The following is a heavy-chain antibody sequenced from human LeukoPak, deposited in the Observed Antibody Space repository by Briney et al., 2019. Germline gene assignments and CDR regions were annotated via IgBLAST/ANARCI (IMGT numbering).Heavy chain of an antibody. CDR2: LNTNTGNP. J-gene: IGHJ5*02. D-gene: IGHD4-17*01. CDR3: ARIFQTTVNGGYWFDP. V-gene: IGHV7-4-1*02. CDR1: GYTFTSYA. Sequence: GASVKVSCKASGYTFTSYAMNWVRQAPGQGLEWMGWLNTNTGNPTYAQGFTGRFVFSLDTSVSTAYLQISSLKAEDTAVYYCARIFQTTVNGGYWFDPWGQGTLVTVSS.